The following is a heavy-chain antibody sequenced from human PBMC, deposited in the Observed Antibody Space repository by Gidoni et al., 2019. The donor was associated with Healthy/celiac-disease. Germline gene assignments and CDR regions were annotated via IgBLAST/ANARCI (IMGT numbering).Heavy chain of an antibody. Sequence: QLQLQASGPGLVKPSETLSLTCPVSGGPISSSSYYWGWIRQPPGKGLEWIGSSYYSGSTYYNPSLKSRVTISVDTSKNQFSLKLSSVTAADTAVYYCARLQVTTFGSWCDPWGQGTLVTVSS. J-gene: IGHJ5*02. CDR3: ARLQVTTFGSWCDP. V-gene: IGHV4-39*01. D-gene: IGHD4-17*01. CDR1: GGPISSSSYY. CDR2: SYYSGST.